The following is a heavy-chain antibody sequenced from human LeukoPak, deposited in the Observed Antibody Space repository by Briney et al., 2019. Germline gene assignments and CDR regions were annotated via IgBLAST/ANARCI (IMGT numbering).Heavy chain of an antibody. Sequence: ASVKVSCKASGYTFTSYDINWLRQATGQGLEWMGWMNPNSGNTGYAQKFQGRVTMTRNTSISTAYMELSSLRSEDTAVYYCARGRGYYDSSGYYHYWGQGTLVTVSS. V-gene: IGHV1-8*01. CDR2: MNPNSGNT. CDR1: GYTFTSYD. J-gene: IGHJ4*02. D-gene: IGHD3-22*01. CDR3: ARGRGYYDSSGYYHY.